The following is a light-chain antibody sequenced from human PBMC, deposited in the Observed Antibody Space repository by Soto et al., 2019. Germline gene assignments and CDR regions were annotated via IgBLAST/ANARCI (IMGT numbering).Light chain of an antibody. Sequence: EIVMTQSPATLSVSPGESATLSCRASQSVSSNLAWHQQNHGQAPRXLMYDASTRATGISARFSGSGSGTELTITISSLQSEDFEVYYCQQYHHWPITFGQGTRLEIK. CDR3: QQYHHWPIT. J-gene: IGKJ5*01. CDR2: DAS. V-gene: IGKV3-15*01. CDR1: QSVSSN.